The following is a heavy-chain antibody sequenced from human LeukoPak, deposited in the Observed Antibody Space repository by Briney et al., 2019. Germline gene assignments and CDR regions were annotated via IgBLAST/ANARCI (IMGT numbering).Heavy chain of an antibody. CDR1: GFTFTDHY. CDR2: IGPHSTFT. CDR3: VREGEGPLSKDFDY. V-gene: IGHV1-2*02. Sequence: ASMKVSFKSSGFTFTDHYIHWVRRGPGQGLEWMGYIGPHSTFTSSPQEFQGRVTMTRDASMSTACMELTRLTSDDTAVYYCVREGEGPLSKDFDYWGQGTLVTVSS. D-gene: IGHD2/OR15-2a*01. J-gene: IGHJ4*02.